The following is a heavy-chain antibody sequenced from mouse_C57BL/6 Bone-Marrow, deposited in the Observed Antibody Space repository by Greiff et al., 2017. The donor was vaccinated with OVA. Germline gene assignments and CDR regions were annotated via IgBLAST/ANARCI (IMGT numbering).Heavy chain of an antibody. Sequence: VQLKESGGGLVKPGGSLKLSCAASGFTFSSYAMSWVRQTPEKRLEWVATISDGGSYTYYPDNVKGRFTISRDNAKNNLYLQMSHLKSEDTAMYYCAREGQLRLRMLDYWGQGTTLTVSS. D-gene: IGHD3-2*02. V-gene: IGHV5-4*01. J-gene: IGHJ2*01. CDR1: GFTFSSYA. CDR3: AREGQLRLRMLDY. CDR2: ISDGGSYT.